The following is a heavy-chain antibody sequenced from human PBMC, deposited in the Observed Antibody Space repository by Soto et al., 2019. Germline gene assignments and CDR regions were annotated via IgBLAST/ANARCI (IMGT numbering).Heavy chain of an antibody. V-gene: IGHV1-24*01. Sequence: ASVKVSFKASGYSFTSYGISWVRHAPGQGLEWMGGFDPEDGETIYAQKFQGRVTMTEDTSTDTAYMELSSLRSEDTAVYYCATSRGYSYGRRSYYYYGMDVWGQGTTVTVSS. CDR3: ATSRGYSYGRRSYYYYGMDV. CDR1: GYSFTSYG. J-gene: IGHJ6*02. CDR2: FDPEDGET. D-gene: IGHD5-18*01.